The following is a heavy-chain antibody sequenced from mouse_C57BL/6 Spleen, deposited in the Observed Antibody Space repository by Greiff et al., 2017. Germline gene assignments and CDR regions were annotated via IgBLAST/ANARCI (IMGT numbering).Heavy chain of an antibody. CDR3: ASSPYYYFDY. CDR1: GYTFTSYW. D-gene: IGHD1-1*01. V-gene: IGHV1-64*01. Sequence: VQLQQPGAELVKPGASVKLSCKASGYTFTSYWMHWVKQRPGQGLEWIGMIHPNSGSTNYNEKFKSKATLTVDKSSSTAYMQLSSLTSGDSAVYYCASSPYYYFDYWGQGTTLTVSS. J-gene: IGHJ2*01. CDR2: IHPNSGST.